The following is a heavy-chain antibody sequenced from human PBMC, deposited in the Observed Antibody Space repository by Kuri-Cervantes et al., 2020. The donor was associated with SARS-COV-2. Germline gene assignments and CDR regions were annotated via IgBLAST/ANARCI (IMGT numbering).Heavy chain of an antibody. CDR3: ARGPNYYYMDV. J-gene: IGHJ6*03. Sequence: GESLKISCAAAGFTFDDYGRSWVRQAPGKGLEWVSGINWNGGSTGYADSVKGSFTISRDNAKNSLYLQMNSLRAEDTAVYYCARGPNYYYMDVWGQGTTVTVSS. V-gene: IGHV3-20*04. CDR1: GFTFDDYG. CDR2: INWNGGST.